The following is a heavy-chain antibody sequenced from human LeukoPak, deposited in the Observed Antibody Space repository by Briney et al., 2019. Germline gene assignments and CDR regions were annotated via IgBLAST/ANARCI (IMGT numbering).Heavy chain of an antibody. CDR1: GFTFSSYS. CDR2: ISSSSSYI. D-gene: IGHD6-19*01. Sequence: GGSLRLSCAASGFTFSSYSMNWVRQAPGKGLEWVSSISSSSSYIYYADSVKGRFTISRDNAKNSLYLQMNSLRAEDTAVYYCARALAVAGRIYYFDYWGQGTLVTVSS. CDR3: ARALAVAGRIYYFDY. V-gene: IGHV3-21*01. J-gene: IGHJ4*02.